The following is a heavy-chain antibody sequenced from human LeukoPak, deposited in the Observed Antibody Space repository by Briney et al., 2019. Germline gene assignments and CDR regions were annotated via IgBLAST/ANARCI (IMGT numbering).Heavy chain of an antibody. CDR3: AKDGEPGGRSYGYYFDY. V-gene: IGHV3-7*01. CDR2: IKQDGSEK. D-gene: IGHD1-26*01. J-gene: IGHJ4*02. Sequence: GGSLRLSCAASGFSFSSSWMSWVRLAPGRGLEWVANIKQDGSEKYYVDSVKGRFTISRDNAKNSLYLRMSSLRAEDTAVYYCAKDGEPGGRSYGYYFDYWGQGTLVTVSS. CDR1: GFSFSSSW.